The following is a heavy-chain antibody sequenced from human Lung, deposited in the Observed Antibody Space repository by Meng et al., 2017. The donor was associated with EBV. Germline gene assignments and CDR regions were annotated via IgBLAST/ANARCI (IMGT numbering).Heavy chain of an antibody. CDR1: SASISSNNY. Sequence: QVQLQGSGPGLVKPSQTLVPTCTVSSASISSNNYWTWVRQSPGKGLEWIGEIYHNENTNYNPSLMSRVTMSLDKSKNHFSLNLRSVTAADTAVYFCARAPGNWNFDSWGQGTLVTVSS. J-gene: IGHJ4*02. D-gene: IGHD1-20*01. V-gene: IGHV4-4*02. CDR2: IYHNENT. CDR3: ARAPGNWNFDS.